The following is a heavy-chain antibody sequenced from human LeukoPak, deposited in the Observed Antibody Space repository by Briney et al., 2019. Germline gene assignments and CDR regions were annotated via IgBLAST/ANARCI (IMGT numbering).Heavy chain of an antibody. D-gene: IGHD6-19*01. CDR2: IKQDGSEI. J-gene: IGHJ4*02. V-gene: IGHV3-7*05. Sequence: GGSLRLSCAASGFTFDNFWMSWVRQAPGKGLEWVANIKQDGSEIYYVDSVKGRFTISRDNAKNSLYLQMNSLRAEDTALYYCARDMSFSTSGWYGELDNWGQGTLVTVSS. CDR3: ARDMSFSTSGWYGELDN. CDR1: GFTFDNFW.